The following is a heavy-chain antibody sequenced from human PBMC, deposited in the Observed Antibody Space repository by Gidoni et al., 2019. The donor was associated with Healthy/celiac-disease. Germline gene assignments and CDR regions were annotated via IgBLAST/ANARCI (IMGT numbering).Heavy chain of an antibody. J-gene: IGHJ3*02. D-gene: IGHD4-17*01. CDR3: ARDTRGTTVTSLLTHAFDI. Sequence: QVQLVQSGAEVKKPGSSVKVSCKASGGTFSSYAISWVRQAPGQGLEWMGGIIPIFGTANYAQKFQGRVTITADESTSTAYMELSSLRSEDTAVYYCARDTRGTTVTSLLTHAFDIWGQGTMVTVSS. CDR1: GGTFSSYA. CDR2: IIPIFGTA. V-gene: IGHV1-69*01.